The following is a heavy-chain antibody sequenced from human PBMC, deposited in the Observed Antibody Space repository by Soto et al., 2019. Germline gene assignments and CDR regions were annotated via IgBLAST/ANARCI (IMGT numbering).Heavy chain of an antibody. V-gene: IGHV3-30*18. CDR1: GFTFSSYG. CDR2: ISYDGSNK. CDR3: AKDESFVYYDFWSGYSYGMDV. D-gene: IGHD3-3*01. Sequence: PGGSLRLSCAASGFTFSSYGMHWVRQAPGKGLEWVAVISYDGSNKYYADSVKGRFTISRDNSKNTLYLQMNSLRAEDTAVYYCAKDESFVYYDFWSGYSYGMDVWGQGTTVTVSS. J-gene: IGHJ6*02.